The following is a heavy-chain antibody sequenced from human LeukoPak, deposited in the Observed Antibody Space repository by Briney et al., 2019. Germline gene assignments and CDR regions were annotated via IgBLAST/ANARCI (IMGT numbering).Heavy chain of an antibody. CDR1: GGSISSGGYS. D-gene: IGHD3-22*01. CDR2: IYHSGST. Sequence: SETLSLTCAVSGGSISSGGYSWSWIRQPPGKGLEWIGYIYHSGSTYYNPSLKSRVTISVDRSKNQFSLKLSSATAADTAVYYCARAVSTYYYDSSGYTRFDPWGQGTLVTVSS. CDR3: ARAVSTYYYDSSGYTRFDP. J-gene: IGHJ5*02. V-gene: IGHV4-30-2*01.